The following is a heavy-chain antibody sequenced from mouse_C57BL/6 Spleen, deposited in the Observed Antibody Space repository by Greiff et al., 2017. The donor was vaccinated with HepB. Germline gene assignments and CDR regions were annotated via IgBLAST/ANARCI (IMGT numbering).Heavy chain of an antibody. Sequence: QVHVKQSGAELARPGASVKLSCKASGYTFTSYGISWVKQRTGQGLEWIGEIYPRSGNTYYNEKFKGKATLTADKSSSTAYMELRSLTSEDSAVYFCARRGIYDGYYWYFDYWGQGTTLTVSS. V-gene: IGHV1-81*01. CDR2: IYPRSGNT. J-gene: IGHJ2*01. D-gene: IGHD2-3*01. CDR3: ARRGIYDGYYWYFDY. CDR1: GYTFTSYG.